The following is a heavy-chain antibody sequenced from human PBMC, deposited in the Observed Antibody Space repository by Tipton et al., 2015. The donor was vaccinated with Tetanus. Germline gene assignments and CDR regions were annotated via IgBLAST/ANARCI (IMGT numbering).Heavy chain of an antibody. V-gene: IGHV4-39*07. J-gene: IGHJ6*02. CDR1: NGSVSSSLYC. Sequence: TLSLTCTVSNGSVSSSLYCWAWVRQSPGRGLEWIGTIYYNGNTYYNPSLKSRVTMSLDTSKNQFSLKLSSVTAADTAVYYCARDRGLTTGGGIGMDVWGQGTTVTVSS. CDR3: ARDRGLTTGGGIGMDV. CDR2: IYYNGNT. D-gene: IGHD4-17*01.